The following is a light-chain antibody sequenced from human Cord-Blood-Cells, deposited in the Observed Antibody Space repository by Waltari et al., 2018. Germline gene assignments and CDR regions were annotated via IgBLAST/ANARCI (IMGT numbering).Light chain of an antibody. V-gene: IGKV3-15*01. CDR2: GAS. J-gene: IGKJ4*01. CDR1: QSVSSN. Sequence: ELVMTQSPANLSVSLGERATLSCRASQSVSSNLALYQQRPGQAPRLLIYGASTRATGIPSRVSGSGSGTEFTLTISSLQSEDFAVYYCQQYNNWPLTFGGGTKVEIK. CDR3: QQYNNWPLT.